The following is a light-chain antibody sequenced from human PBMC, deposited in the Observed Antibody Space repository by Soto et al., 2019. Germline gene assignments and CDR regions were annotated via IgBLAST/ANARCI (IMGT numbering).Light chain of an antibody. J-gene: IGLJ2*01. Sequence: QSALTQPASVSGSPGQSITISCTGTSSDIGAYNFVSWYQQHPGKAPKLMLYDVNIRPSGVSNRFSGSKSGNTASLTISGLQAEDEADYYCTSWTTSTTMIFGGLTKVTVL. CDR2: DVN. CDR3: TSWTTSTTMI. CDR1: SSDIGAYNF. V-gene: IGLV2-14*03.